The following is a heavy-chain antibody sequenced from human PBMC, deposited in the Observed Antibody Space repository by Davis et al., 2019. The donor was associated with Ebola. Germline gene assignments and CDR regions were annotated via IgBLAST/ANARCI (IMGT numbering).Heavy chain of an antibody. Sequence: MPSETLSLTCTVSGGSISSSSYYWGWIRQPPGKGLEWIGSIYYSGSTYYNPSLKSRVTISVDTSKNQFSLKLSSVTAADTAVYYCASLYYYYYGMDVWGQGTTVTVS. V-gene: IGHV4-39*01. J-gene: IGHJ6*02. CDR1: GGSISSSSYY. CDR3: ASLYYYYYGMDV. CDR2: IYYSGST.